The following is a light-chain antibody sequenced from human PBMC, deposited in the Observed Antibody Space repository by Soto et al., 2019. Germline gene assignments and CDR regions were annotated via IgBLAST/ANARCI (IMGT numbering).Light chain of an antibody. CDR3: ATWDDSLSGYV. V-gene: IGLV1-47*02. CDR1: SSNIGTNY. CDR2: CND. Sequence: QSVLTQPPSASGTPGQRVTISCSGSSSNIGTNYVYWYKQLPGTAPKLLIYCNDQRPSGVPDRLSGSKSGTSASLAISGLRSEDEADYYCATWDDSLSGYVFGTGTKVTVL. J-gene: IGLJ1*01.